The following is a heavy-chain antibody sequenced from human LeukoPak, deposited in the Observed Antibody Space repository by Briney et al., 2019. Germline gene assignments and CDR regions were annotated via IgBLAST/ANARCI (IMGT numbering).Heavy chain of an antibody. CDR2: ISTYNGNT. J-gene: IGHJ4*02. CDR3: ARDHYDILTGYSIGLDY. Sequence: GASVKVSCKASGYTFTSYGISWVRQAPGQGLEWMGWISTYNGNTNYAQKLQGRVTMTTDTSTSTAYMELRSLRSDDTAVYYCARDHYDILTGYSIGLDYWGQGTLVTVSS. D-gene: IGHD3-9*01. CDR1: GYTFTSYG. V-gene: IGHV1-18*01.